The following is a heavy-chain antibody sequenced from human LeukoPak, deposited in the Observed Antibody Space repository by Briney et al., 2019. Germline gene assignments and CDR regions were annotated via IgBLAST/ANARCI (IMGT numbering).Heavy chain of an antibody. CDR1: GYTFTGYY. V-gene: IGHV1-2*02. CDR2: INPNSGGT. CDR3: AREVYIAAAGPGFGY. J-gene: IGHJ4*02. D-gene: IGHD6-13*01. Sequence: GASVNVSCKASGYTFTGYYMHWVRQAPGQGLEWMGWINPNSGGTNYAQKFQGRVTMTRDTSISTAYMDLNRLRSDDTAVYYCAREVYIAAAGPGFGYWGQGTLVTVSS.